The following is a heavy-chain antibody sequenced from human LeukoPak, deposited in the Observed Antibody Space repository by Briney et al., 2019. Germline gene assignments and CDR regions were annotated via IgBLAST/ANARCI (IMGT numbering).Heavy chain of an antibody. V-gene: IGHV1-3*01. D-gene: IGHD3-3*01. Sequence: GASVKVSCKTSGFTFTTYAIQWVRQAPGQRLEWMGWINAGNGNTKYSQNFQGRVTITRDTSAGTAYMELSSLRSEDTAVYYCAREHDFLSGYGMDVWGQGTTVTVSS. CDR3: AREHDFLSGYGMDV. CDR1: GFTFTTYA. CDR2: INAGNGNT. J-gene: IGHJ6*02.